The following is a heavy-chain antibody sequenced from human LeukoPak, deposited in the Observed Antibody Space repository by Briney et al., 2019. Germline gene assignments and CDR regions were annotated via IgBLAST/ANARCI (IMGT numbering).Heavy chain of an antibody. CDR1: GFSVSSNY. D-gene: IGHD6-19*01. Sequence: GGSLRLSCAASGFSVSSNYMNWVRQAPGKGLEWVSIISSSGGSTYYADSVKGRFTISRDKSKNTLYLQMNSLRAEDTAVYYCAKDLGYSSGWYFGAFDIWGQGTMVTVSS. CDR3: AKDLGYSSGWYFGAFDI. V-gene: IGHV3-23*01. J-gene: IGHJ3*02. CDR2: ISSSGGST.